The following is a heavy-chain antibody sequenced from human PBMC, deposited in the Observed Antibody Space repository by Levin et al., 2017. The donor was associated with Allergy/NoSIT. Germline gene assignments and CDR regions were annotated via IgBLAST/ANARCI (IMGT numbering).Heavy chain of an antibody. J-gene: IGHJ4*02. CDR3: ARELGGSYFDY. Sequence: EASVKVSCKTSGYTFTNYYIHWMRQAPGQGLEPMGIINPSGGSTSYAQKFQGRVTMTRDTSTSTVYMELSGLRSEDTAVYYCARELGGSYFDYWGQGTLVTVSS. CDR2: INPSGGST. D-gene: IGHD1-26*01. CDR1: GYTFTNYY. V-gene: IGHV1-46*01.